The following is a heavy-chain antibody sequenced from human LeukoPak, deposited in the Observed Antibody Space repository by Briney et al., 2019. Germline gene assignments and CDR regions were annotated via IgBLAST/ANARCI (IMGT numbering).Heavy chain of an antibody. J-gene: IGHJ4*02. V-gene: IGHV4-59*08. CDR3: ARRATTGAPYYFDY. CDR2: IYYSGST. D-gene: IGHD1-1*01. Sequence: SETLSLTCTVTGGSISNYYWSWIRQPPGKGLEWIGYIYYSGSTNYNPSLKSRVTISVDTSKNQFSLKLSSVTAADTAVYDCARRATTGAPYYFDYWGQGTLVTVSS. CDR1: GGSISNYY.